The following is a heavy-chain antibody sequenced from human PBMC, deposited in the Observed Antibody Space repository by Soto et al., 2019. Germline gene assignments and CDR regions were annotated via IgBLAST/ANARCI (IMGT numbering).Heavy chain of an antibody. Sequence: EVQLLESGGGLVQPGGSLRLSCAASGFTFAGYAMSWVRQAPGKGLEWVSGISGSGGSTYYADSVKGRFTISRDNSKNTLYLQMNSLRAEDTAVYYCAKDRDSSGYYDYWGQGTLVAVSS. CDR1: GFTFAGYA. CDR3: AKDRDSSGYYDY. D-gene: IGHD3-22*01. J-gene: IGHJ4*02. V-gene: IGHV3-23*01. CDR2: ISGSGGST.